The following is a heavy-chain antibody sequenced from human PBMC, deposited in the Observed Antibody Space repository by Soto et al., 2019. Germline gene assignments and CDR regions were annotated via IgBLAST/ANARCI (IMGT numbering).Heavy chain of an antibody. Sequence: EVQLVESGGGLVKPGGSLRLSCAASGFAFSSYSMNWVRQAPGKGLEWVAFITIRSSYIYYADSVRGRFTISRDNAKNSLYLQMDGLRAEDTAVYYGARDDGWLVLDYWGQGTLVNVSS. CDR1: GFAFSSYS. CDR3: ARDDGWLVLDY. V-gene: IGHV3-21*06. J-gene: IGHJ4*02. CDR2: ITIRSSYI. D-gene: IGHD6-19*01.